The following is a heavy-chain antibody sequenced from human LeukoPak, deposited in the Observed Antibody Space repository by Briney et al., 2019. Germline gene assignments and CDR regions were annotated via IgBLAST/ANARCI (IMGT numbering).Heavy chain of an antibody. D-gene: IGHD6-13*01. Sequence: ASVKVSCKASGYTFTGYYMHWVRQAPGQGLEWMGWINPNSGGTNYAQKFQGRVTMTRDTSISTAYMELSRLRSDDTAVYYCARPLGIAAAGTTLGWFDPWGQGTLVTVSS. CDR3: ARPLGIAAAGTTLGWFDP. V-gene: IGHV1-2*02. CDR2: INPNSGGT. J-gene: IGHJ5*02. CDR1: GYTFTGYY.